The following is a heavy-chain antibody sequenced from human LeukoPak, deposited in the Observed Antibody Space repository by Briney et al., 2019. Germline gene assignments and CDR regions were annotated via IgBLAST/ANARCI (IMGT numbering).Heavy chain of an antibody. D-gene: IGHD3-10*01. Sequence: SETLSLTCTVSGYSISSGYYWGWIRQPPGKGLEWIGSIYHSGRTFYNPSLKSRVTISVDTSKNQFSLKLSSVTAADTAVYYCAREDRYYGSGSYLGDGGRGYYFDYWGQGTLVTVSS. CDR3: AREDRYYGSGSYLGDGGRGYYFDY. V-gene: IGHV4-38-2*02. CDR2: IYHSGRT. J-gene: IGHJ4*02. CDR1: GYSISSGYY.